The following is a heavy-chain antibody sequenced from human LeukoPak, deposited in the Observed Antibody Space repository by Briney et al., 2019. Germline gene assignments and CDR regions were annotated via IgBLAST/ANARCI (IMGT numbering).Heavy chain of an antibody. J-gene: IGHJ3*02. CDR1: GYSISSGYL. CDR3: ARDLYSSRTNEAFVI. CDR2: IDGSGSS. V-gene: IGHV4-38-2*02. Sequence: SETLSLTCTVSGYSISSGYLWGWIRQPPGKGLEWIGSIDGSGSSYYNPSLKSRVTISVDTSRNQFSLKMTSVTAADTAVYYCARDLYSSRTNEAFVIWGQGTMVTVSS. D-gene: IGHD6-13*01.